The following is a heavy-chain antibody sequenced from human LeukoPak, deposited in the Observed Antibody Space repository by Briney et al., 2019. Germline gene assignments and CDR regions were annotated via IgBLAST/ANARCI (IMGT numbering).Heavy chain of an antibody. V-gene: IGHV1-3*01. Sequence: ASVKVSCKASGYTFTNYAIHWVRQAPGQRLEWMGWINAGNGDTRYSQEYQGRVTITRDTSATIAHMGLSSLRSEDTAVYYCARNLVGKTDFDYWGQGTLVTVSS. D-gene: IGHD6-19*01. J-gene: IGHJ4*02. CDR3: ARNLVGKTDFDY. CDR2: INAGNGDT. CDR1: GYTFTNYA.